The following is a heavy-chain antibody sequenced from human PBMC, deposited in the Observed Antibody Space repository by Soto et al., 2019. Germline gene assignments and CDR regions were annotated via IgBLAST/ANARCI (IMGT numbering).Heavy chain of an antibody. CDR3: ARPYSSGWYTTAGFDI. V-gene: IGHV3-33*01. CDR2: IWYDGSNK. Sequence: GGSLRLSCAASGFTFSSYGMHWVRQAPGKGLEWVAVIWYDGSNKYYADSVKGRFTISRDNSKNTLYLQMNSLRAEDTAVYYCARPYSSGWYTTAGFDIWGQGTMVTVSS. J-gene: IGHJ3*02. CDR1: GFTFSSYG. D-gene: IGHD6-19*01.